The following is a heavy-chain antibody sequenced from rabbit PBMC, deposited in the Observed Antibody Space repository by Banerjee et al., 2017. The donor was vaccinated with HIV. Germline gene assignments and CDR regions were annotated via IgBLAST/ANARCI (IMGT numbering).Heavy chain of an antibody. CDR2: INSNTGNT. V-gene: IGHV1S45*01. CDR1: GFTLSSYW. D-gene: IGHD7-1*01. J-gene: IGHJ4*01. CDR3: ARDLAAVTGWNFNL. Sequence: QEQLVESGGGLVQPEGSLTLTCKASGFTLSSYWMCWVRQAPGKGLEWIACINSNTGNTVYASWAKGPFTISKTSSTTVTLQMTSLTAADTATYFCARDLAAVTGWNFNLWGPGT.